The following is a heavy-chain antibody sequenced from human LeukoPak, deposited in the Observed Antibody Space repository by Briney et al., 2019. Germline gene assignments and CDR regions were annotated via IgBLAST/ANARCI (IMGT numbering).Heavy chain of an antibody. CDR2: VSGYNVNT. CDR1: GYTFTSYG. J-gene: IGHJ4*02. D-gene: IGHD2-15*01. Sequence: GASVKVSFKASGYTFTSYGISWVRQAPGQGLEWMGWVSGYNVNTNYAQKLQGRVTMTTDTITSTAYMELRSLRSDDTAVYYCAREGYCSGGTCYSGSIDYWGQGTLVTVSS. CDR3: AREGYCSGGTCYSGSIDY. V-gene: IGHV1-18*01.